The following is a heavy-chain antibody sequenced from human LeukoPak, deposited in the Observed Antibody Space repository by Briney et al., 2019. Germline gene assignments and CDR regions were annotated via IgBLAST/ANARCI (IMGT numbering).Heavy chain of an antibody. CDR1: GYTLTELS. CDR2: FDPEDGET. V-gene: IGHV1-24*01. Sequence: ASVKVSCKVSGYTLTELSMHWVRQAPGKGLEWMGGFDPEDGETIYAQKFQGRVTMTEGTSTDTAYMELSSLRSEDTAVYYCATALRGVTTVTTYFDYWGQGTLVTVSS. J-gene: IGHJ4*02. D-gene: IGHD4-11*01. CDR3: ATALRGVTTVTTYFDY.